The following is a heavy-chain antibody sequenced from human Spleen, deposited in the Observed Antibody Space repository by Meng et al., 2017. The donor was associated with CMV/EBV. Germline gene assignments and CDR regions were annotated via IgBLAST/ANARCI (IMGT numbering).Heavy chain of an antibody. J-gene: IGHJ6*02. Sequence: SVKVSCKASGLLFIDYYMHWVRQAPGKGLEWMGWIIPILGIANYAQKFQGRVTITADKSTSTAYMELSSLRSEDTAVYYCARESPPHCSSTSCPYYYYYGMDVWGQGTTVTVSS. CDR1: GLLFIDYY. CDR2: IIPILGIA. CDR3: ARESPPHCSSTSCPYYYYYGMDV. V-gene: IGHV1-69*10. D-gene: IGHD2-2*01.